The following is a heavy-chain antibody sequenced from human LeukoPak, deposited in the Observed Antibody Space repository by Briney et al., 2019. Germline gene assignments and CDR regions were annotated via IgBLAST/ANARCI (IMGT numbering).Heavy chain of an antibody. CDR1: GFTYRRYS. J-gene: IGHJ4*02. D-gene: IGHD3-9*01. CDR2: ISSGSDYI. V-gene: IGHV3-21*04. Sequence: GGSLRLSCVASGFTYRRYSMNWVRQAPGKGLEWVSTISSGSDYIYHADSVRGRFTISRDNSKNTLYLQMNSLRAEDTAVYYCAKDSVLRYFDWLSLNLGPGIFDYWGQGTLVTVSS. CDR3: AKDSVLRYFDWLSLNLGPGIFDY.